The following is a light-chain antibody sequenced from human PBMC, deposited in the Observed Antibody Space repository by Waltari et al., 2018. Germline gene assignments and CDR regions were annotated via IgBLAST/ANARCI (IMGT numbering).Light chain of an antibody. J-gene: IGLJ2*01. CDR2: EVN. Sequence: QSALTQPASVSGSPGQSITISCTGTSSDVGSYIYVSWYQQHPGKAPKCMIYEVNNRPSGVSHRFSCSKSGNTASLTISGLQPEDEADYYCSSYTTSNTVVFGGGTKLTVL. CDR3: SSYTTSNTVV. V-gene: IGLV2-14*01. CDR1: SSDVGSYIY.